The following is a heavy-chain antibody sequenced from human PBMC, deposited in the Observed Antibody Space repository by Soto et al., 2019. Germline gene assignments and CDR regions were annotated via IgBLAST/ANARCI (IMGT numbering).Heavy chain of an antibody. J-gene: IGHJ4*02. Sequence: TSETLSLTCIVSGGSISNYYWSWIRQPPGKGLEWIGYIYYSGSTNYNPSLTSRVTISVDTSKNQFSLKLSSVTAADTAVYYCARHRYSSGVYYFHYWGQGTLVTVSS. CDR3: ARHRYSSGVYYFHY. V-gene: IGHV4-59*08. CDR2: IYYSGST. CDR1: GGSISNYY. D-gene: IGHD5-18*01.